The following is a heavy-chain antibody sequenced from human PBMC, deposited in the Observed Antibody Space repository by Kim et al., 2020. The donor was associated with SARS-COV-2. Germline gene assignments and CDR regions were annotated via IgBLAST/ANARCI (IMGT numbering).Heavy chain of an antibody. V-gene: IGHV4-59*01. Sequence: TIYTPPLKSRFPISVDMSKNQFSLKLSSVAAADTAVYYCARESRGHFFDYLGQGTLVTVSS. D-gene: IGHD2-2*01. CDR3: ARESRGHFFDY. CDR2: T. J-gene: IGHJ4*02.